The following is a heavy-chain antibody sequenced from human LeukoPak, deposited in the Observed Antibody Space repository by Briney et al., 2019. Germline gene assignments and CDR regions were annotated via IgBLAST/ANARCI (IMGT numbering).Heavy chain of an antibody. D-gene: IGHD6-19*01. CDR3: ARGAGIAVAPHDY. V-gene: IGHV3-20*04. CDR1: GSTFDDYG. CDR2: INWNGGST. J-gene: IGHJ4*02. Sequence: GGSLRLSCGASGSTFDDYGMISVRQAPGKGLEWVSGINWNGGSTGYADSVKGRFTISRDNAKNSLYLQMNSLRAEDTALYYCARGAGIAVAPHDYWGQGTLVTVSS.